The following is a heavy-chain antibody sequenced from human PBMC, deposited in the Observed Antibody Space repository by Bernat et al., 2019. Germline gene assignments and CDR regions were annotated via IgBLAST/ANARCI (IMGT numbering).Heavy chain of an antibody. V-gene: IGHV1-69*01. CDR1: GGTFSSYA. Sequence: QVQLVQSGAEVKKPGSSVKVSCKASGGTFSSYAISWVRQAPGQGLEWMGGIIPIFGTANYAQKFQGRVTITADESTSTAYMELSSLRSEDTAVYYCARVPRGCSGGSCYLSPDYYGMDVWGQGTTVTVSS. CDR3: ARVPRGCSGGSCYLSPDYYGMDV. CDR2: IIPIFGTA. D-gene: IGHD2-15*01. J-gene: IGHJ6*02.